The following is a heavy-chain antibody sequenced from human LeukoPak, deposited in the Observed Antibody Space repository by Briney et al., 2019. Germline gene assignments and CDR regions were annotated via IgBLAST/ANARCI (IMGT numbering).Heavy chain of an antibody. J-gene: IGHJ3*02. CDR2: ISEKGGST. D-gene: IGHD1-26*01. Sequence: GGSLRLSCAASGFTFSSYGKHWVRQAPGKGLEWVSYISEKGGSTTYGDSVKGRFTISRDNSLNTVYLQMNSLRADDTAVYYCARGTLLNAFDIWGQGTMVTVSS. V-gene: IGHV3-23*01. CDR3: ARGTLLNAFDI. CDR1: GFTFSSYG.